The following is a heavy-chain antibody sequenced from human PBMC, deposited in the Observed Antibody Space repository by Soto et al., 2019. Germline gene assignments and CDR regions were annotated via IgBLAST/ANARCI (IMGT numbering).Heavy chain of an antibody. V-gene: IGHV3-23*01. CDR3: SLSDRYYGMDV. CDR1: GFTFSSYA. J-gene: IGHJ6*02. Sequence: VQLLESGGGLVQPGGSQRLSCAASGFTFSSYAMSWVRQAPGKGLEWVSSISTSGGSTYYADSVKGRFTISRDNSNNTLYLQMNSLRAEDTAVYYCSLSDRYYGMDVWGLGTTVTVSS. CDR2: ISTSGGST.